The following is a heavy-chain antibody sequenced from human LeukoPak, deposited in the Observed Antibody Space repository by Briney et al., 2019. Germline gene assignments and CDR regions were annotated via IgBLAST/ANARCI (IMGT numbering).Heavy chain of an antibody. CDR3: ARMGISYYYDSSTYYPAAFDV. CDR2: IFHSGTI. CDR1: GYSISSGYY. Sequence: PSETLSLTCAVSGYSISSGYYWGWIRQSPGKGLEWIATIFHSGTIYYNPSLKSPVALSVDTSENQFSLKLNSVTAADTALYYCARMGISYYYDSSTYYPAAFDVWGQGTMVSVSS. V-gene: IGHV4-38-2*01. D-gene: IGHD3-22*01. J-gene: IGHJ3*01.